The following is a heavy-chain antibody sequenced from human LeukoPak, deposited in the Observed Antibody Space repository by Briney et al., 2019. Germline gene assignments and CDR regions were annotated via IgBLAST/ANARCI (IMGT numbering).Heavy chain of an antibody. V-gene: IGHV3-21*01. CDR2: ISSSSSYI. D-gene: IGHD4-23*01. CDR3: ARDYGGNSGAFDI. Sequence: GGSLRLSCAASGFTFSSYSINWVRQAPGKGLEWVSSISSSSSYIYYADSVKGRFTISRDNAKNSLYLQMNSLRAEDTAVYYCARDYGGNSGAFDIWGQGTMVSVSS. CDR1: GFTFSSYS. J-gene: IGHJ3*02.